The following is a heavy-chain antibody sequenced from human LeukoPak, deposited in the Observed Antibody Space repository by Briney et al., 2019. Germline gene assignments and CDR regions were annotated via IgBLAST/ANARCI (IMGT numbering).Heavy chain of an antibody. CDR2: IYHSGST. V-gene: IGHV4-34*01. CDR3: ARREMAAAGTGWDY. Sequence: SETLSLTCAVYGGSFSGYYWSWIRQPPGKGLEWIGEIYHSGSTNYNPPLKSRVTISVDKSKNQFSLKLSSVTAADTAVYYCARREMAAAGTGWDYWGQGTLVTVSS. D-gene: IGHD6-13*01. CDR1: GGSFSGYY. J-gene: IGHJ4*02.